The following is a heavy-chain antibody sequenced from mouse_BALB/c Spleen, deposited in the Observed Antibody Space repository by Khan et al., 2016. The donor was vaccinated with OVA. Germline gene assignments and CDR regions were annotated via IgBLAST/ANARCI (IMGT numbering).Heavy chain of an antibody. D-gene: IGHD1-1*01. CDR3: ARGGYGSPFAY. CDR2: IDPSKSET. Sequence: QVQLQQSGPELVRPGASVKMSCKASGYTFTSFWIHWVKQRPGQGLEWIGMIDPSKSETRLNQKFKDTATLNVAKSSNTAYMQRSRLTSECSAVDYCARGGYGSPFAYWVQGTLVTVSA. CDR1: GYTFTSFW. V-gene: IGHV1S127*01. J-gene: IGHJ3*01.